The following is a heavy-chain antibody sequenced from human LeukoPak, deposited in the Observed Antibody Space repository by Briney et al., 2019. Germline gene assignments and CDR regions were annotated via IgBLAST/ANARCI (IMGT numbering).Heavy chain of an antibody. CDR3: ARVGATGPLDSSGYYPYYYMDV. V-gene: IGHV3-23*01. CDR2: ISDSGGRT. J-gene: IGHJ6*03. Sequence: PGGSLRLSCAVSGITLSNYGMSWVRQAPGKGLEWVAGISDSGGRTNYADSVKGRFTISRDNPKNTLYLQMNSLRAEDTAVYYCARVGATGPLDSSGYYPYYYMDVWGKGTTVTVSS. CDR1: GITLSNYG. D-gene: IGHD3-22*01.